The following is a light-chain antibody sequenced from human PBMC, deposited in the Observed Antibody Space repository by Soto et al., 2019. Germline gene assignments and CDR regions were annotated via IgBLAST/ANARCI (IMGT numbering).Light chain of an antibody. CDR3: QQFDTPPRT. V-gene: IGKV3-20*01. J-gene: IGKJ1*01. CDR1: QSVSSDY. CDR2: GAS. Sequence: EIVLTQSPGTLSLSPGERATLSCRASQSVSSDYLAWYQQKPGQAPRLLIYGASNRATGIPDRFSGSGSGADFTLTISRLEHEDFAVYSCQQFDTPPRTFGQGTKVDIK.